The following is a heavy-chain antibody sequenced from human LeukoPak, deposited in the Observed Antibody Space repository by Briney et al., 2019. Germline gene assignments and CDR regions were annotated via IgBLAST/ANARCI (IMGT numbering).Heavy chain of an antibody. CDR3: ARGDPWAFDI. CDR2: IHTSGSI. Sequence: SETLSLTCTVSGGSISSYYWSWIRQPAGKGLEWIGRIHTSGSINYNPSLQSRVTMSADTSKNQFSLQLSSVTAADTAVYFCARGDPWAFDIWGQGTMVTVSS. CDR1: GGSISSYY. V-gene: IGHV4-4*07. J-gene: IGHJ3*02.